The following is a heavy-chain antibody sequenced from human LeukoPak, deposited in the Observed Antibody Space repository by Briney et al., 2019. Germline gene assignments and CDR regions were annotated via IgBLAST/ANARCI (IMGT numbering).Heavy chain of an antibody. D-gene: IGHD6-19*01. CDR3: AGDKTTGGWYEFDY. Sequence: GGSLRLSCAASGFTFSSYTMNWVRQAPGKGLEWVSSISSSSVYISYAVSVKGRFTVSRDTSKNTVSLQMNSLRAEDTAVYYCAGDKTTGGWYEFDYWGQGTLVTVSS. J-gene: IGHJ4*02. CDR2: ISSSSVYI. CDR1: GFTFSSYT. V-gene: IGHV3-21*04.